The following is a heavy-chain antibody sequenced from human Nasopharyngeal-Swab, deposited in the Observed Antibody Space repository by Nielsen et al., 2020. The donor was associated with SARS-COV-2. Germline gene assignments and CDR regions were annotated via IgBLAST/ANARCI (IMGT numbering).Heavy chain of an antibody. CDR2: INPNRGGT. V-gene: IGHV1-2*06. CDR1: RYTFTGYY. Sequence: SVNVSCQPSRYTFTGYYMHLVRQAPGQALEWMGRINPNRGGTNYAQKFQGRVTMTRDTSISTAYMELSRLRSDDTAVYYCARTAAAGGDYYYYGMDVWGQGTTVTVSS. CDR3: ARTAAAGGDYYYYGMDV. D-gene: IGHD6-13*01. J-gene: IGHJ6*02.